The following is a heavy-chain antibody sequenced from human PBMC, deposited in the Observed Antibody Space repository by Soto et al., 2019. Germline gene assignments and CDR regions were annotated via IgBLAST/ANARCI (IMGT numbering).Heavy chain of an antibody. Sequence: ASVKVSCKVSGYTLTELSMHWVRQAPGKGLEWMGGFDPEDGETIYAQKFQGRVTMTEDTSTDTAYMELRSLRSDDTAVYYCAREVPLSGGVDYWGQGTLVTVSS. D-gene: IGHD2-15*01. V-gene: IGHV1-24*01. CDR1: GYTLTELS. CDR2: FDPEDGET. J-gene: IGHJ4*02. CDR3: AREVPLSGGVDY.